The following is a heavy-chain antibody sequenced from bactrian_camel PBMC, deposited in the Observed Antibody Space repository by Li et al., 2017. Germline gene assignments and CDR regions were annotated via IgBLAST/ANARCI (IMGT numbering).Heavy chain of an antibody. J-gene: IGHJ7*01. V-gene: IGHV3S40*01. CDR2: INSRGGST. D-gene: IGHD6*01. Sequence: DVQLVESGGDLVQPGGSLRLSCAASGFLFSSYVMSWVRQAPGKGLEWVSGINSRGGSTYYADSVKGRFTISRDNAKNTLSLQLNSLKTGDTAMYYCATAQDSWPYNGMDYWGQGTQVTVS. CDR1: GFLFSSYV.